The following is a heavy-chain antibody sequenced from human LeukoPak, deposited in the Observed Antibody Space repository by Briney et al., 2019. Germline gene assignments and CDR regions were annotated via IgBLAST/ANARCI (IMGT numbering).Heavy chain of an antibody. J-gene: IGHJ4*02. Sequence: PSETLSLTCAVYGGSFSGYYWSWIRQPPGKGLEWIGEINHSGSTNYNPSLKSRVTISVDTSKNQFSLKLSSVTAADTAVYYCARGYCSGGSCYDTPLDYWGQGTLVTVSS. CDR1: GGSFSGYY. CDR3: ARGYCSGGSCYDTPLDY. D-gene: IGHD2-15*01. V-gene: IGHV4-34*01. CDR2: INHSGST.